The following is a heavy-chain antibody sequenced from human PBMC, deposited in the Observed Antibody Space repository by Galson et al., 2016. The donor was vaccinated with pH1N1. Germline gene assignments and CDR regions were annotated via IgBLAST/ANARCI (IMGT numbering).Heavy chain of an antibody. CDR2: GYYSGTT. CDR3: ARLTGVFETADAFDI. Sequence: TLSLTCSVSGVSISSWSYYWGWIRQPPGKGLEWIGIGYYSGTTYYNPSLKSRVTISVDTSKNQFSLKLSSVTAADTAVYYCARLTGVFETADAFDIWGQGTMVTVTP. J-gene: IGHJ3*02. CDR1: GVSISSWSYY. V-gene: IGHV4-39*07. D-gene: IGHD2-8*01.